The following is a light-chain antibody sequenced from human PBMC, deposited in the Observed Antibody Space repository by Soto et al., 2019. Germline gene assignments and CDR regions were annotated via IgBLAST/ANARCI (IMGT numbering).Light chain of an antibody. J-gene: IGLJ1*01. CDR3: YSYTTTSTYV. Sequence: SVLTQPASLSGSPGQSITLSCTGTTSDVGGYHFVSWYQQHPGKAPKLMIYEVTNRPSGVSDRFSGSKSGNTASLTISGLQAEDEADYYCYSYTTTSTYVFGSGTKVTVL. V-gene: IGLV2-14*01. CDR2: EVT. CDR1: TSDVGGYHF.